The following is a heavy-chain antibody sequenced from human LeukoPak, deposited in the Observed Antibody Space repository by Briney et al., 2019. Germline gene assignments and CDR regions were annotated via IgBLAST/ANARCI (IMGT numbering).Heavy chain of an antibody. V-gene: IGHV1-2*02. CDR1: GYTFTSYG. CDR2: INPNSGGT. J-gene: IGHJ6*03. CDR3: ARPGYFYYYMDV. D-gene: IGHD2-8*02. Sequence: GASVKVSCKASGYTFTSYGISWVRQAPGQGLEWMGWINPNSGGTNYAQKFQGRVTMTRDTSISTAYMELSRLRSDDTAMYYCARPGYFYYYMDVWGKGTTVTISS.